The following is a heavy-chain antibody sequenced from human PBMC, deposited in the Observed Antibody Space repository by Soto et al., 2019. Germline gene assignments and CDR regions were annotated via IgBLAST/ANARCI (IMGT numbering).Heavy chain of an antibody. CDR3: DKRTAPTIYYCGMEV. CDR2: IYYSGST. D-gene: IGHD5-12*01. CDR1: GGSISSYY. Sequence: SETLSLTCTVSGGSISSYYWTWIRQPPGKGLEWIGYIYYSGSTYYNPSLKSRVTISVDTSKNQFSLRLNSVTAADTAVYYCDKRTAPTIYYCGMEVWGEGTTVTVSS. J-gene: IGHJ6*04. V-gene: IGHV4-59*01.